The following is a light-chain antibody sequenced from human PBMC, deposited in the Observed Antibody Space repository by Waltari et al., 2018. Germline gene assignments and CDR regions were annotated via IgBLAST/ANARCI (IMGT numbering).Light chain of an antibody. J-gene: IGLJ3*02. Sequence: QLVLTQSPSASASLGASVKLTCTLSSWHSSNIIAWHQQQPEKGPRYLMKVNSDGSHSKGDEIPDRFSGSSSGAERYLTISNLQSEDEADYFCQTGGHGTWVFGGGTKLTVL. CDR3: QTGGHGTWV. CDR1: SWHSSNI. CDR2: VNSDGSH. V-gene: IGLV4-69*01.